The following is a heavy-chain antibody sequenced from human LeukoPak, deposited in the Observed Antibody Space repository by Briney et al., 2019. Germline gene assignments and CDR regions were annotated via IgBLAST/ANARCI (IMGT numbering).Heavy chain of an antibody. CDR3: ARAQKVGIFGVAYAYMDV. V-gene: IGHV4-31*03. Sequence: SQTLSLTCTVSGGSISSGGYYWSWIRQHPGKGLVWIGYIYYSGSTYYNPSLKSRVTISVDTSNNQFSLKLSSVTAADTAVYYCARAQKVGIFGVAYAYMDVWGKGTTVTVSS. CDR1: GGSISSGGYY. D-gene: IGHD3-3*01. CDR2: IYYSGST. J-gene: IGHJ6*03.